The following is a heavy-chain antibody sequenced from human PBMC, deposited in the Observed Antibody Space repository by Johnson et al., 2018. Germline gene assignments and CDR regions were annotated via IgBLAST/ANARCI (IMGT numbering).Heavy chain of an antibody. CDR2: ISSSSSYI. V-gene: IGHV3-21*01. Sequence: EVQLVESGGGLVKPGGSLRLSCAASGFTFSSYSMNWVRQAPGKGLEWVSSISSSSSYIYSADSVKGRFTISRDNAKNSLYLQMNSRRAEDTAVYYCAREGTDVDTAMVTFYYYYYMDVWGKGTTVTVSS. D-gene: IGHD5-18*01. CDR1: GFTFSSYS. J-gene: IGHJ6*03. CDR3: AREGTDVDTAMVTFYYYYYMDV.